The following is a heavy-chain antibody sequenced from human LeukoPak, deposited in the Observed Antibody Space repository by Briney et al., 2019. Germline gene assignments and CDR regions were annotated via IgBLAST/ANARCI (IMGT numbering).Heavy chain of an antibody. J-gene: IGHJ4*02. CDR1: GGSFSGYY. CDR2: INHSGST. V-gene: IGHV4-34*01. Sequence: PSETLSLTCAVYGGSFSGYYWSWIRQPPGKGLEWIGEINHSGSTNYNPSLKSRVTISVDTSKNQFSLKLSSVTAADTAVYYCARGGGIVVVPAAISAFDYWGQGTLVTVSS. D-gene: IGHD2-2*01. CDR3: ARGGGIVVVPAAISAFDY.